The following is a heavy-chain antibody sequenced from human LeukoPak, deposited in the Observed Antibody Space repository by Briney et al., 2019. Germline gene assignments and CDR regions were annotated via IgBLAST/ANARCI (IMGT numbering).Heavy chain of an antibody. D-gene: IGHD6-19*01. Sequence: PGRSLRLSCAASGYTFSSYAMHWVRQAPGKGLEGVAVISYDRSNKYYADSVKGRFTISRDNSKNTLYLQMNSLRAEDTAVYYCARAPYSSGWYCFDYWGQGTLVTVSS. CDR1: GYTFSSYA. J-gene: IGHJ4*02. V-gene: IGHV3-30*04. CDR3: ARAPYSSGWYCFDY. CDR2: ISYDRSNK.